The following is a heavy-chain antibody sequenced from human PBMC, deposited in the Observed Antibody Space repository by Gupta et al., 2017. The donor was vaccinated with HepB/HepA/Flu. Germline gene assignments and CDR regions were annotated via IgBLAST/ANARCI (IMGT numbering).Heavy chain of an antibody. CDR2: INHSGST. CDR1: GGSFSGYY. Sequence: QVQLQQWGAGLLKPSETLSLTCAVYGGSFSGYYWSWLGQPPGKGLEWIGEINHSGSTNYNPSLKSRVTISVDTSKNQFSLKLSSVTAADTAVYYCARVGVTMVRGAPPNWFDPWGQGTLVTVSS. J-gene: IGHJ5*02. CDR3: ARVGVTMVRGAPPNWFDP. V-gene: IGHV4-34*01. D-gene: IGHD3-10*01.